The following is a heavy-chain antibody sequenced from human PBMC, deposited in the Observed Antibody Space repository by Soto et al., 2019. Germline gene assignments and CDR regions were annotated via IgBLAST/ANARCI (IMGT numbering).Heavy chain of an antibody. J-gene: IGHJ3*01. Sequence: ASVKVSCRASGGTFSRHIINWVRQAPGQGLEWMGRVIPFAGIANYAQKFQDRVTITADKSTSTAYMELSILKFGDTAVYYCARGDAFDVWGQGTMVTVSS. CDR2: VIPFAGIA. V-gene: IGHV1-69*02. CDR3: ARGDAFDV. CDR1: GGTFSRHI.